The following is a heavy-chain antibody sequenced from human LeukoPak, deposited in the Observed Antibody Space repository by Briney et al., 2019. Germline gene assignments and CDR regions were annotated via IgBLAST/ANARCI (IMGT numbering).Heavy chain of an antibody. J-gene: IGHJ3*02. D-gene: IGHD3-3*01. CDR2: ISYDGSNE. CDR3: AKDFGGAFDI. Sequence: PGGSLRLSCAASGFTFSSYGMHWVRQAPGKGLEWVAVISYDGSNEYYADSVKGRFTISRDNSKNTLYLQMNSLRAEDTAVYYCAKDFGGAFDIWGQGTMVTVSS. CDR1: GFTFSSYG. V-gene: IGHV3-30*18.